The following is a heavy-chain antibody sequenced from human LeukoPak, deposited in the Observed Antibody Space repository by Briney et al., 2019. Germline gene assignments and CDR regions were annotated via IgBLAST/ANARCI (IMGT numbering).Heavy chain of an antibody. CDR3: ARDKVGASNWFDP. CDR1: GFTFSSYS. V-gene: IGHV3-21*01. J-gene: IGHJ5*02. CDR2: ISSSSSYI. D-gene: IGHD1-26*01. Sequence: PGGSLRLSCAASGFTFSSYSMNGVRQAPGKGLEWVSSISSSSSYIYYADSVKGRFTISRDNAKNSLYLQMNSLRAEDTAVYYCARDKVGASNWFDPWGQGTLVTVSS.